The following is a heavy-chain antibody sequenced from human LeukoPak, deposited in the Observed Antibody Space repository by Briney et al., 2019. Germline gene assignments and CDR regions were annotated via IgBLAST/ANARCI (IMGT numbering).Heavy chain of an antibody. CDR2: INPSGGST. Sequence: ASVTVSCKASGYTFTSYYMHWVRQAPGQGLEWMGIINPSGGSTSYAHKFQGRVTVTRDLSTSTVYMELSSLRSEDTAVYYCAKAPVTTCRGAYCYPFDYWGQGTLVTVSS. CDR1: GYTFTSYY. D-gene: IGHD2-21*01. J-gene: IGHJ4*02. V-gene: IGHV1-46*01. CDR3: AKAPVTTCRGAYCYPFDY.